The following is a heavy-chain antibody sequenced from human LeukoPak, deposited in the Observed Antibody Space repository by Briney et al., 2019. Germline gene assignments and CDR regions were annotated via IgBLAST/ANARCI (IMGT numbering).Heavy chain of an antibody. V-gene: IGHV3-23*01. CDR1: GFTFSSYA. CDR3: AKLPGETLLWFGESLKGY. D-gene: IGHD3-10*01. J-gene: IGHJ4*02. Sequence: PGGSLRLSCAASGFTFSSYAMSWVRQAPGKGLEWVSAISGSGGSTYYADSVKGRFTISRDNSKNTLYLQMNSLRAEDTAVYYCAKLPGETLLWFGESLKGYWGQGTLVTVSS. CDR2: ISGSGGST.